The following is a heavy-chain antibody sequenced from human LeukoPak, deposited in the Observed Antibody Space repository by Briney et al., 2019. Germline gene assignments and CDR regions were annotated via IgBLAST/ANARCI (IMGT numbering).Heavy chain of an antibody. J-gene: IGHJ4*02. D-gene: IGHD6-19*01. V-gene: IGHV4-4*07. Sequence: SETLSLTCTVSGGSIRTYYWSWIRQPAGKGLEWIGRIDTSGNTNYDPSLKGRITISVDTSKNQFSLKLSSVTAADTAVYYCARDRGSGWYVYWGQGTLVTVSS. CDR1: GGSIRTYY. CDR3: ARDRGSGWYVY. CDR2: IDTSGNT.